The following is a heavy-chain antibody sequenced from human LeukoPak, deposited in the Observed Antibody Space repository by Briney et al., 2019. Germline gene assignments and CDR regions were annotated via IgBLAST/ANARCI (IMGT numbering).Heavy chain of an antibody. CDR2: INHSGST. D-gene: IGHD1-26*01. CDR3: ARGGWELPEGSLDY. V-gene: IGHV4-34*01. CDR1: GGAFSGYY. J-gene: IGHJ4*02. Sequence: SETLSLTCAVYGGAFSGYYWSWIRQPPGKGLEWIGEINHSGSTNFNPSLKSRVTISVDASKNQFSLKLSSVTAADTAVYYCARGGWELPEGSLDYWGQGTLVTVSS.